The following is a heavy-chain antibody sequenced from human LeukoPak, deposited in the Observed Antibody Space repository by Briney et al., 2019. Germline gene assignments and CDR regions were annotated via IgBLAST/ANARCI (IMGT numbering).Heavy chain of an antibody. CDR2: IYYSGST. V-gene: IGHV4-61*08. CDR3: ARDRGGYSSSGFDP. D-gene: IGHD6-6*01. CDR1: GGSISSGGYY. J-gene: IGHJ5*02. Sequence: SETLSLTCTVSGGSISSGGYYWSWIRQHPGKGLEWIGYIYYSGSTNYNPSLKSRVTISVDTSKNQFSLKLSSVTAADTAVYYCARDRGGYSSSGFDPWGRGTLVTVSS.